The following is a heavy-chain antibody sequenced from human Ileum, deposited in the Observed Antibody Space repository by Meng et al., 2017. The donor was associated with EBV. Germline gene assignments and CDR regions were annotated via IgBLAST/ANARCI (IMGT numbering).Heavy chain of an antibody. CDR3: SRDLAGPYDD. Sequence: EEPVEPGGTLVQPGGSLRLSCAASGLTFSTYWMHWVRQAPGKGLVWISRINENGRTTTYADYVTGRFTISRDNTKNTLYLQMNSLRAEDTAVYFCSRDLAGPYDDWGQGTLVTVSS. V-gene: IGHV3-74*01. J-gene: IGHJ4*02. CDR1: GLTFSTYW. CDR2: INENGRTT.